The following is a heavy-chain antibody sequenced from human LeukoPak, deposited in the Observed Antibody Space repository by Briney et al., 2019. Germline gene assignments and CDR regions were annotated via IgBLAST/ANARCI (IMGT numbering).Heavy chain of an antibody. CDR2: INPNSGGT. CDR1: GYTFTGYY. Sequence: ASVKVSCKASGYTFTGYYMHWVRQAPGQGLEWMGWINPNSGGTNYAQKFQGRVTMTRDTSISTAYMELSRLRSDDTAVYYCARRSGSGPARPLTNWFDPWGQGTLVTVSS. D-gene: IGHD6-6*01. CDR3: ARRSGSGPARPLTNWFDP. V-gene: IGHV1-2*02. J-gene: IGHJ5*02.